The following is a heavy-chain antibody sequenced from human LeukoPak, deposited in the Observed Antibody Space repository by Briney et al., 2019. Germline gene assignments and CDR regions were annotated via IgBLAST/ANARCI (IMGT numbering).Heavy chain of an antibody. Sequence: GGSLRLSCAASGFTVSSNYMSWVRQAPGKGLEWVSVVYSGGSTYYADSVKGRFTISRDNSKNTLYLQMNSLRAEDTAVYYCAREMGFSAFDYWGQGTLVTVSS. CDR2: VYSGGST. CDR1: GFTVSSNY. D-gene: IGHD1-26*01. CDR3: AREMGFSAFDY. J-gene: IGHJ4*02. V-gene: IGHV3-66*01.